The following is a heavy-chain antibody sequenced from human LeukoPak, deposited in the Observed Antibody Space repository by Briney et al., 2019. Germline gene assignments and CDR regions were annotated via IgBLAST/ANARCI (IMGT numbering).Heavy chain of an antibody. CDR2: IYYSGST. CDR3: ARSLYCSSTSCSDDAFDI. CDR1: GGSISSSSYY. V-gene: IGHV4-39*07. D-gene: IGHD2-2*01. J-gene: IGHJ3*02. Sequence: PSETLSLTCTVSGGSISSSSYYWGWIRQPPGKGLEWIGSIYYSGSTYYNPSLKSRVTISVDTSKNQFSLKLSSVTAADTAVYYCARSLYCSSTSCSDDAFDIWGQGTMVTVSS.